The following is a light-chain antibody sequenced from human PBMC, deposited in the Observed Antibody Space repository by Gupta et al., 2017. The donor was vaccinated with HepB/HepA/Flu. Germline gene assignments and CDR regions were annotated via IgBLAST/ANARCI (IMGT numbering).Light chain of an antibody. CDR1: SSDIGGYNF. Sequence: QSALTQPPSASGSPGQSVTISCTGTSSDIGGYNFVSWYQHHPGKAPKLMIYEINKRPSGVPDRFSGSKSGNTASLAVSGLQAEDEADYYCSSHSGSNSVLFGGGTKLTVL. CDR2: EIN. J-gene: IGLJ2*01. CDR3: SSHSGSNSVL. V-gene: IGLV2-8*01.